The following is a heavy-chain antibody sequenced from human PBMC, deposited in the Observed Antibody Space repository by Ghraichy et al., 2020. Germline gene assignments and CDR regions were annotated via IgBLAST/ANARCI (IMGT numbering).Heavy chain of an antibody. V-gene: IGHV4-34*01. J-gene: IGHJ4*02. D-gene: IGHD1-20*01. Sequence: SETLSLTCAVYGGSFSGYYWSWIRQPPGKGLEWIGEINHSGSTNYNPSLKSRVTISVDTSKNQFSLKLSSVTAADTAVYYCARAEITGFDYWGQRTLVTVSS. CDR2: INHSGST. CDR1: GGSFSGYY. CDR3: ARAEITGFDY.